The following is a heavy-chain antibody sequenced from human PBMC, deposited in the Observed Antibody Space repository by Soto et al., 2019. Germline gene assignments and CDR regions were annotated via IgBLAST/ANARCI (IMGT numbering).Heavy chain of an antibody. Sequence: QVQLVQSGAEVKKPGSSVKVSCKASGGTFSSYTISWVRQAPGQGLEWMGRIIPILGIANYAQKFQGRVTIXXNXTXXTAYMELSSLRSEDTAVYYCARGAVSGGYDDWFAPWGQGTPVTVSS. CDR1: GGTFSSYT. CDR3: ARGAVSGGYDDWFAP. J-gene: IGHJ5*02. D-gene: IGHD1-26*01. V-gene: IGHV1-69*02. CDR2: IIPILGIA.